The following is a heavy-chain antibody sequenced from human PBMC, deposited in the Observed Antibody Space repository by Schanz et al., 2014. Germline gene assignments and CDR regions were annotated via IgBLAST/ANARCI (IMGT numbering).Heavy chain of an antibody. CDR2: IIPSLGLA. CDR3: ARGGGPEDVFDI. Sequence: VQLEQSGAEGKKPGSSVKVSCKASGGTFSSFGINWVRQAPGQGLEWMGRIIPSLGLAKYEQKFQDKVTITADTSTTTAYMELSGLRSDDTAVYYCARGGGPEDVFDIWGQGTILTVSS. V-gene: IGHV1-69*04. J-gene: IGHJ3*02. D-gene: IGHD5-12*01. CDR1: GGTFSSFG.